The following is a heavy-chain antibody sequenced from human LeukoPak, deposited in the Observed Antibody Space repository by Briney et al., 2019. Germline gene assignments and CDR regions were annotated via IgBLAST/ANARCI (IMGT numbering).Heavy chain of an antibody. CDR1: GYTFTGYY. CDR3: ARDQVSIFGVVRKNWFDP. CDR2: INPNSGGT. Sequence: GASVKVSCKASGYTFTGYYMHWVRQAPGQGLEWMGWINPNSGGTNYAQKFQGRVTMTRDTSISTAYMELSRLRSDDTAVYYCARDQVSIFGVVRKNWFDPWGQGTLVTVSS. V-gene: IGHV1-2*02. D-gene: IGHD3-3*01. J-gene: IGHJ5*02.